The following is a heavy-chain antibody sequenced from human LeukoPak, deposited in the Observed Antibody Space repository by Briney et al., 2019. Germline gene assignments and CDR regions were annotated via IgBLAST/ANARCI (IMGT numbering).Heavy chain of an antibody. Sequence: GASVKVSCKASGYTFTGYYMHWVRQAPGQGLEWMGWINPNSGGTNYAQKSQGRVTMTRDTSISTAYMELSRLRSDDTAAYYCARVAVAGPLDYWGQGTLVTVSS. CDR3: ARVAVAGPLDY. J-gene: IGHJ4*02. CDR1: GYTFTGYY. V-gene: IGHV1-2*02. CDR2: INPNSGGT. D-gene: IGHD6-19*01.